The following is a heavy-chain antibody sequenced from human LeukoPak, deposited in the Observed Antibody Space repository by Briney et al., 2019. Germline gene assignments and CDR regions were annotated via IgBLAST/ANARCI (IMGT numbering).Heavy chain of an antibody. V-gene: IGHV3-48*01. CDR2: ISSSSSTI. CDR1: GFTFGSYS. J-gene: IGHJ4*02. D-gene: IGHD4-11*01. Sequence: PGGSLRLSCAASGFTFGSYSMNWVRQAPGKGLEWVSYISSSSSTIYYADSVKGRFTISRDNAKNSLYLQMNSLRAEDTAVYYCAREGYDYSNYLGYWGQGTLVTVSS. CDR3: AREGYDYSNYLGY.